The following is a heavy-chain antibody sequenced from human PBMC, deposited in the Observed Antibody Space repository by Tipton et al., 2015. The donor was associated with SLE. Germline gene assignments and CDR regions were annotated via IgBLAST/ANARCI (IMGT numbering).Heavy chain of an antibody. V-gene: IGHV1-18*01. CDR1: GYKFATYG. Sequence: QVQLVQSGVAVKKPGASVQVSCKASGYKFATYGISWVRQAPGQGLEWMGWISAYNGNTNYAQKLQGRVTMTTDTSTSTAYMELRSLRSDDTAVYYCARDRHQRVPGPHYFDYWGQGTLVTVPS. CDR3: ARDRHQRVPGPHYFDY. J-gene: IGHJ4*02. CDR2: ISAYNGNT. D-gene: IGHD3-3*01.